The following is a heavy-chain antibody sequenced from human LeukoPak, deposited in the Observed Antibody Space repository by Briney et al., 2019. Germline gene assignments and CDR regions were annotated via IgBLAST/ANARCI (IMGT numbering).Heavy chain of an antibody. CDR2: ISAYNRNK. D-gene: IGHD3-3*01. J-gene: IGHJ4*02. CDR3: EDGYDFWSGYYTSFDY. CDR1: GYTFTSYG. V-gene: IGHV1-18*01. Sequence: VASVTVSCKASGYTFTSYGISWVRQAPGQGLEWMGWISAYNRNKNYAQKLQGRVTMTTDTATSTAYTELRNLRSEDTAVYYCEDGYDFWSGYYTSFDYWGQGTLVTVSS.